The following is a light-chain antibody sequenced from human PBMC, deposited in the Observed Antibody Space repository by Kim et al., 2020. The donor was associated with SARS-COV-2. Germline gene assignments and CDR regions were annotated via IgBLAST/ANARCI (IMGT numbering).Light chain of an antibody. J-gene: IGLJ2*01. V-gene: IGLV7-46*01. CDR1: TGAVTSEHF. Sequence: PGGTVTPTCGSRTGAVTSEHFPYWFQQKPGQAPRTLIYDTGNRHSWPPARFSGSLLGGKAALTLSAAQAEDEADYYCLLSYSDSRVFGGGTQLTVL. CDR2: DTG. CDR3: LLSYSDSRV.